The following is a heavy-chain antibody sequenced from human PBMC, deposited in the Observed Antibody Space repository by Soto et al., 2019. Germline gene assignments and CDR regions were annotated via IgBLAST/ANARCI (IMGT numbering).Heavy chain of an antibody. J-gene: IGHJ6*02. CDR1: GFSVTTNH. V-gene: IGHV3-66*01. Sequence: EVQLVESGGGLVQPGGSLRLSCAVSGFSVTTNHMTWVRQAPGKGLEWVSIIYSGGATDYADSVKGRLTISRDNSKNTLHLQMNGLRGEDTAIYCGVRNYGAVWGQGTTVTVSS. D-gene: IGHD3-16*01. CDR3: VRNYGAV. CDR2: IYSGGAT.